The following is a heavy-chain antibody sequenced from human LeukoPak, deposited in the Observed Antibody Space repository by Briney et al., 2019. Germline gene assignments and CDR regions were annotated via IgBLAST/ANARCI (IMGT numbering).Heavy chain of an antibody. V-gene: IGHV4-4*07. D-gene: IGHD6-13*01. Sequence: PSETLSLTCSVSGGSISSYSWTWIRQPAGKGLEWIGRIYATGSTNYNPSLKSRVTMSVDTSKSQFSLTLSSVTAADTAVYYCARAPAGSSKYEYWGQGILVTVSS. CDR1: GGSISSYS. CDR3: ARAPAGSSKYEY. CDR2: IYATGST. J-gene: IGHJ4*02.